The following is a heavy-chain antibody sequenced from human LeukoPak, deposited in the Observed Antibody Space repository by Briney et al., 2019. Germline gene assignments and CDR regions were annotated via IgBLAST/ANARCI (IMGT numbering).Heavy chain of an antibody. Sequence: SETLSLTCAVYGGSFSGYYWSWIRQPPGKGLEWIGEINHNGSTNYNPSLKSRVTISVDTSKNQFSLKLSSVTAADTAVYYCASSSWYRSSQSWGQGTLVTVSS. V-gene: IGHV4-34*01. CDR3: ASSSWYRSSQS. CDR1: GGSFSGYY. CDR2: INHNGST. J-gene: IGHJ4*02. D-gene: IGHD6-13*01.